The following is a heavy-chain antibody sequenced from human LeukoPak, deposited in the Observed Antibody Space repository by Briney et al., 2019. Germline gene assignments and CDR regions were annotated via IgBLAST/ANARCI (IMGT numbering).Heavy chain of an antibody. CDR1: GYTLTELS. CDR3: ATAPRVGSTIFGEDWFDP. J-gene: IGHJ5*02. V-gene: IGHV1-24*01. CDR2: FDPEDGET. Sequence: ASVKVSCKVSGYTLTELSMHWVRQAPGKGLEWMGGFDPEDGETIYAQKFQGGVTMTEDTSTDTAYMELSSLRSEDTAVYYCATAPRVGSTIFGEDWFDPWGQGTLVTVSS. D-gene: IGHD3-3*01.